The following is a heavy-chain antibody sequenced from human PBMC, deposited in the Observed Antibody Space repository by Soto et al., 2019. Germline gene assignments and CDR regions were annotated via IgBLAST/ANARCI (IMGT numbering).Heavy chain of an antibody. CDR3: VCGGNFFVY. Sequence: EVQLVESGGGLVQPGGSLRLSCAASGFTFSTYWMTWVRRPPGKGLEWVVNLDQDGSERYYVDSVRGRFTISRDNAKNSLCLQMNSLRAEDTAVYYCVCGGNFFVYWGQGTLVTVSP. D-gene: IGHD3-16*01. J-gene: IGHJ4*02. CDR1: GFTFSTYW. CDR2: LDQDGSER. V-gene: IGHV3-7*01.